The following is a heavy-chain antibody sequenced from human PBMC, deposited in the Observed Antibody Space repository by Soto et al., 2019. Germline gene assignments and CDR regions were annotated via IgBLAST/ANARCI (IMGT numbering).Heavy chain of an antibody. CDR2: IIPIFGTA. CDR1: GGTFSSYA. J-gene: IGHJ3*02. CDR3: ARDGIVVVPAATDDAFDI. Sequence: SVKVSCKASGGTFSSYAISWVRQAPGQGLEWMGGIIPIFGTANYAQKFQGRATITGDASTSTAYMELSSLRSEDTAVYYCARDGIVVVPAATDDAFDIWGQGTMVTVSS. V-gene: IGHV1-69*13. D-gene: IGHD2-2*01.